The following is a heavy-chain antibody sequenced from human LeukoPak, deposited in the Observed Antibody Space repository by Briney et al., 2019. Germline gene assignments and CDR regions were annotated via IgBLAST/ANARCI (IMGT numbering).Heavy chain of an antibody. V-gene: IGHV3-30*02. CDR1: GFTFSDYA. J-gene: IGHJ4*02. CDR2: IQSNGNQK. CDR3: ARGVTSWPQGPYHFDY. D-gene: IGHD2-2*01. Sequence: GGSLRLSCAVSGFTFSDYAMHWVRQAPGKGLEWVASIQSNGNQKYSSDSLKGRFTIYRDNSKNTLYLQMNTVRPEDTAVFYCARGVTSWPQGPYHFDYWGQGILITVSS.